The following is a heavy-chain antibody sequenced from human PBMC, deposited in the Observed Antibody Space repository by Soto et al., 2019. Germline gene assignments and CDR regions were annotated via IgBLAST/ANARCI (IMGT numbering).Heavy chain of an antibody. CDR3: AREGRSSGSSYAFRV. CDR1: GASVSNYY. V-gene: IGHV4-59*02. D-gene: IGHD6-19*01. Sequence: SETLALTCTVSGASVSNYYWSWIRQPPGKGLEWIGYIYYSGNTNYNPSLKSRVTISLDTSKNQFSLKLSSVTAAVTAVYYCAREGRSSGSSYAFRVWGQGTMFTVSS. CDR2: IYYSGNT. J-gene: IGHJ3*01.